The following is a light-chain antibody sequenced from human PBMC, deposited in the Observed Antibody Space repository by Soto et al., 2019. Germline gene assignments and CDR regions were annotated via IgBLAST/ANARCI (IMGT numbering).Light chain of an antibody. J-gene: IGKJ1*01. CDR2: TAS. CDR3: QQSYSSPLT. CDR1: QSISKY. V-gene: IGKV1-39*01. Sequence: DIQMTQSPSSLSASVGDRVTISCRASQSISKYLNWYQQKPGKAPELLIYTASSLQSGVPSRISGSGSGTDFTLTIISLQPEDFATYYCQQSYSSPLTFGQGTRVEIK.